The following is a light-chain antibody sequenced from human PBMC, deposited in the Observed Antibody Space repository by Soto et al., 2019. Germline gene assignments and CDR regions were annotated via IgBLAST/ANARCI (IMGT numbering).Light chain of an antibody. J-gene: IGLJ2*01. CDR2: EVT. V-gene: IGLV2-8*01. CDR1: SSDVGAFDY. CDR3: SSYAGNNNVV. Sequence: QSVPTQPPSASGSPGQSVTISCTGTSSDVGAFDYVSWYQQFPGKAPKLMIYEVTKRPSGVPDRFSGSKSGNTASLTVSGLQAGDEADYYCSSYAGNNNVVFGGGTKLTVL.